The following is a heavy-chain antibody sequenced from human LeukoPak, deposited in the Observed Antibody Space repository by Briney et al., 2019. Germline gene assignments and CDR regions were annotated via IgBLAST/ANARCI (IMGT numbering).Heavy chain of an antibody. CDR1: GYNFSNYW. V-gene: IGHV5-51*01. J-gene: IGHJ4*02. Sequence: PGESLKISCEASGYNFSNYWINWVRLKPGKGLEWMGIIYPGDSDTRYGPSFQGHVTISADRSANTAYLQWSRLEASDTAKYFCARKANGMAAPFDSWAQGTLVTVSS. D-gene: IGHD6-13*01. CDR3: ARKANGMAAPFDS. CDR2: IYPGDSDT.